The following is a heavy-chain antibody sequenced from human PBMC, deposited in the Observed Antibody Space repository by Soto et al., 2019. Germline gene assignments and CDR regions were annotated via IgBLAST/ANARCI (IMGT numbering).Heavy chain of an antibody. CDR2: IWYDGSNK. CDR1: GFTFSSYG. J-gene: IGHJ6*03. Sequence: QVQLVESGGGVVQPGRSLRLSCAASGFTFSSYGMHWVRQAPGKGLEWVAVIWYDGSNKYYADSVKGRFTISRDNSKNTLYLQMNSLRAEDTAVYYYASAPYYYYYMDVWGKGTTVTVSS. V-gene: IGHV3-33*01. CDR3: ASAPYYYYYMDV.